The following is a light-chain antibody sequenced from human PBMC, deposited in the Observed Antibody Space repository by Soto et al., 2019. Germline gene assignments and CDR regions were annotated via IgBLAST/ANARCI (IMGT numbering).Light chain of an antibody. V-gene: IGKV3D-15*01. J-gene: IGKJ3*01. Sequence: EIMMTQSPATLSVSLGERATLFCRASQNVRSNLAWYQQKPGQAPRLLIHGASSRATGITDRFSGSGFGTEITLTINILQSEDFAVYYCQQYNNWPPVFTFGPGTKVEI. CDR1: QNVRSN. CDR2: GAS. CDR3: QQYNNWPPVFT.